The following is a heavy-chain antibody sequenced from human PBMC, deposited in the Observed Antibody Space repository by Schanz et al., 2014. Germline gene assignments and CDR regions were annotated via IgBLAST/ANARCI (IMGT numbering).Heavy chain of an antibody. J-gene: IGHJ4*02. Sequence: EVHLLESGGGLVEPGGSLRLSCSASGFTFSSYAMSWVRQAPGKGLEWVSAISGSGGSTYYADSVKGRFTISRDNSKNTLYLQMNSLRAEDMAVYYCARGGPAYYFDDWGQGTLVTVSS. CDR3: ARGGPAYYFDD. CDR1: GFTFSSYA. CDR2: ISGSGGST. V-gene: IGHV3-23*01.